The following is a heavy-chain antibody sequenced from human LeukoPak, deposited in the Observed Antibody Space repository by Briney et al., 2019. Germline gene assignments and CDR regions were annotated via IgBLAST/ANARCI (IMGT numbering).Heavy chain of an antibody. CDR3: AKEATGVEYYYYYMDV. CDR2: ISGSGGST. V-gene: IGHV3-23*01. CDR1: GFTFSSYT. D-gene: IGHD1-14*01. Sequence: PGGSLRLSCAASGFTFSSYTMSWVRQAPGKGLEWVSAISGSGGSTYYADSVKGRFTISRDNSKNTLYLQMNSLRAEDTAVYYCAKEATGVEYYYYYMDVWGKGTTVTVSS. J-gene: IGHJ6*03.